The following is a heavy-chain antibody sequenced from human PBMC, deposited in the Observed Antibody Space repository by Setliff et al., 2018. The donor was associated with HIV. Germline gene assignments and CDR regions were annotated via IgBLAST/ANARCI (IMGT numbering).Heavy chain of an antibody. D-gene: IGHD2-15*01. CDR3: ATGPPYCSGGSCYSSLHH. CDR2: IIAILGIP. Sequence: SVKVSCKASRGTFTSYAFSWVRQAPGQGLEWMGWIIAILGIPSYAQKFQGRVTITADKSTNTAYMELKSLRSEDTALYYCATGPPYCSGGSCYSSLHHWGQGTLVTVSS. V-gene: IGHV1-69*10. J-gene: IGHJ1*01. CDR1: RGTFTSYA.